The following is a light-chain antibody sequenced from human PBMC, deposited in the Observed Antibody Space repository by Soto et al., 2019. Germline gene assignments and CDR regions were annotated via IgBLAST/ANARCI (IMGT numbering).Light chain of an antibody. Sequence: QSVLTQSPSASASLGASVKLTCTLSSGHSNYAIAWHRQQPEKGPRYLMKLNSDGSHSKGDGIPDRFSGSSSGAERYLTISSLQSEDEADYYCQTWGSGIVVFGGGTKVTVL. CDR3: QTWGSGIVV. V-gene: IGLV4-69*01. CDR1: SGHSNYA. J-gene: IGLJ2*01. CDR2: LNSDGSH.